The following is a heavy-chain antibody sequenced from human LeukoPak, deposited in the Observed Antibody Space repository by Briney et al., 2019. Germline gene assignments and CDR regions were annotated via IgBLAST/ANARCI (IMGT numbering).Heavy chain of an antibody. V-gene: IGHV3-64D*06. Sequence: QPGGSLRLSCSASGFTFSSYAMHWVRQAPGKGLEYASAISSNGGSTYYADSVKGRFTISRDNSKNTLYLQMSSLRAEDTAVYYCVYGRLRPFDYWGQGTLVTVSS. CDR3: VYGRLRPFDY. CDR2: ISSNGGST. J-gene: IGHJ4*02. CDR1: GFTFSSYA. D-gene: IGHD4-17*01.